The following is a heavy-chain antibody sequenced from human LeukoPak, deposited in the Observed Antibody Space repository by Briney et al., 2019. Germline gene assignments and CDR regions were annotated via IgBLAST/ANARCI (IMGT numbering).Heavy chain of an antibody. CDR1: GGTFSSYA. J-gene: IGHJ3*02. V-gene: IGHV1-69*05. CDR3: ARPSVVPAAPDDAFDI. CDR2: SIPIFGTA. D-gene: IGHD2-2*01. Sequence: GASVKVSCKASGGTFSSYAISWVRQAPGQGLEWIGGSIPIFGTANYAQKFQGRVTITTDESTSTAYMELSSLRSEDTAVYYCARPSVVPAAPDDAFDIWGQGTMVTVSS.